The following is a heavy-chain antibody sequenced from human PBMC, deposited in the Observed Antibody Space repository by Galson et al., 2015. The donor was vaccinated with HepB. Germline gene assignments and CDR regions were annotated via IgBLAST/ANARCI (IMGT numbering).Heavy chain of an antibody. CDR2: VTVDSVTT. CDR1: GFTFGSYV. J-gene: IGHJ4*02. D-gene: IGHD6-13*01. V-gene: IGHV3-23*01. CDR3: AKVSAAADTRFFEY. Sequence: SLRLSCATSGFTFGSYVISWVRQAPGKGLEWVSTVTVDSVTTYYGDSVRGRFTISRDNSKNMLFLQMNSLRVEDTAVYYCAKVSAAADTRFFEYWGPGTLVTVSS.